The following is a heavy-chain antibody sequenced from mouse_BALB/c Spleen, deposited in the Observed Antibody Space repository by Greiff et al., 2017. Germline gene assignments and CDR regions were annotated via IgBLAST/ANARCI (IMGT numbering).Heavy chain of an antibody. CDR3: AVDGYYPAWFAY. J-gene: IGHJ3*01. V-gene: IGHV14-3*02. D-gene: IGHD2-3*01. CDR1: GFNIKDTY. CDR2: IDPANGNT. Sequence: EVQLQQSGAELVKPGASVKLSCTASGFNIKDTYMYWVKQRPEQGLEWIGRIDPANGNTKYDPKFQGKATITADTSSNTAYLQLSSLTSEDTAVYYCAVDGYYPAWFAYWGQGTLVTVSA.